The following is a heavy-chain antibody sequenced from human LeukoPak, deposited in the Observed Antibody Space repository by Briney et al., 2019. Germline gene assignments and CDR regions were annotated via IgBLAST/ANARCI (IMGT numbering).Heavy chain of an antibody. CDR2: IYYSGST. J-gene: IGHJ6*02. D-gene: IGHD2-15*01. Sequence: SETLSLTCAVYGGSFSGYYWSWIRQPPGKGLEWIGYIYYSGSTYYNPSLKSRVTISVDTSKNQFSLKLSSVTAADTAVYYCARYWDYYYGMDVWGQGTTVTVSS. CDR3: ARYWDYYYGMDV. V-gene: IGHV4-30-4*08. CDR1: GGSFSGYY.